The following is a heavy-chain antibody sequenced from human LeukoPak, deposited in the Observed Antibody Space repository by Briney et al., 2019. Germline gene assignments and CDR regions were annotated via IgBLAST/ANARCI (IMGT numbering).Heavy chain of an antibody. J-gene: IGHJ5*02. CDR3: ARGTAESILCFGEPVNWFDP. D-gene: IGHD3-10*01. Sequence: GASVKVSCKASGYTFTSYDINWVRQATGQGLEWMGWMYPNSGNTGYAQKFQGRVTMTRNTSISTAYMELSSLRSEDTAVYYCARGTAESILCFGEPVNWFDPWGQGTLVTVSS. V-gene: IGHV1-8*01. CDR2: MYPNSGNT. CDR1: GYTFTSYD.